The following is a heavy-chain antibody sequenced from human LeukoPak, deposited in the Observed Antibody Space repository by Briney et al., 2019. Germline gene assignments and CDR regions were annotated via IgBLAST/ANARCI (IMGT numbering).Heavy chain of an antibody. V-gene: IGHV4-34*01. CDR1: GGSFSGYY. D-gene: IGHD2-2*02. J-gene: IGHJ3*02. CDR2: INHSGST. CDR3: ARKAVYIDAFDI. Sequence: SETLSLTCAVYGGSFSGYYWSWIRQPPGDGLEWIGEINHSGSTNYNPSLKSRVTISVDKSKNQFSLKLSSVTAADTAVYYCARKAVYIDAFDIWGQGTMVTVSS.